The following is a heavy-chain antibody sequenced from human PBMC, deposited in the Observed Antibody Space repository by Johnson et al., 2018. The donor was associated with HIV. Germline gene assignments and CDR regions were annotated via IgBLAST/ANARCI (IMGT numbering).Heavy chain of an antibody. Sequence: QVQLVESGGGVVQPGRSLRLSCAASGFTFSSYAMHWVRQAPGKGLEWVTVISYDGSNKYYADSVKGRFTISRDNSKNTLYLQMNGLRAEDTAVYYCARDRVHGGSYYSGAFDIWGQGTMVTVSS. V-gene: IGHV3-30*04. CDR2: ISYDGSNK. CDR3: ARDRVHGGSYYSGAFDI. J-gene: IGHJ3*02. CDR1: GFTFSSYA. D-gene: IGHD1-26*01.